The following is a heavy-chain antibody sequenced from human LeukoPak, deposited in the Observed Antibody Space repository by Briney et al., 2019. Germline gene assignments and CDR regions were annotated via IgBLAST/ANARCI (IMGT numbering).Heavy chain of an antibody. Sequence: PSETLSLTCTVSGGSISSYYWSWIRQPPGKGLEWIGYMYYSGSTNYNPSLKSRVTISVDTSKNQFSLKLSSVTAADTAVYYCARGGGSSWYPSLFDYWGQGTLVTVSS. D-gene: IGHD6-13*01. CDR3: ARGGGSSWYPSLFDY. V-gene: IGHV4-59*08. J-gene: IGHJ4*02. CDR1: GGSISSYY. CDR2: MYYSGST.